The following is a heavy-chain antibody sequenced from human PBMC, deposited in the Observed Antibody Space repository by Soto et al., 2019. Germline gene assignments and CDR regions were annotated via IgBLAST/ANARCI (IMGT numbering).Heavy chain of an antibody. CDR2: ISGGAGTT. CDR1: GFTFSNSG. Sequence: EVQLLESGGGLVQPGGSLRLSCAASGFTFSNSGMSWVRQAPGKGLEWVSGISGGAGTTYYAESVKGRFTISRDNSKKTLYLQMNSLRAEDTAVYYCAGLGWKIPTCGYCGQGTLVTVSS. CDR3: AGLGWKIPTCGY. V-gene: IGHV3-23*01. J-gene: IGHJ4*02. D-gene: IGHD2-21*01.